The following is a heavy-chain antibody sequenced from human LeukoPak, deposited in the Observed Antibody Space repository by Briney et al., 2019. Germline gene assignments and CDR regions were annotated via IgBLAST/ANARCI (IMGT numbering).Heavy chain of an antibody. V-gene: IGHV3-30*02. CDR1: GFTFSSYG. J-gene: IGHJ4*02. Sequence: PGGSLRLSCAASGFTFSSYGMHWVRQAPGKGLEWVAFIRYDGSNKYYGDSVKDRFTISRDNSKNTLYLQMNSLRAEDTAVYYCAKSYGSGIGYYFDYWGQGTLVTVSS. D-gene: IGHD3-10*01. CDR3: AKSYGSGIGYYFDY. CDR2: IRYDGSNK.